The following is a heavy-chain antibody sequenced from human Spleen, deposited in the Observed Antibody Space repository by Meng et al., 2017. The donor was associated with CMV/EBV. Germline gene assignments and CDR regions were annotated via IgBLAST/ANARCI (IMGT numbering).Heavy chain of an antibody. D-gene: IGHD6-19*01. J-gene: IGHJ3*02. CDR2: FDPEDGET. Sequence: ASVKVSCKVSGYTLTELSRHWVRQAPGKGLEWMGGFDPEDGETIYAQKFQGRVTMTTDTSTSTAYMELSSLRSEDTAVYYCAREAVADDAFDIWGQGTMVTVSS. CDR1: GYTLTELS. CDR3: AREAVADDAFDI. V-gene: IGHV1-24*01.